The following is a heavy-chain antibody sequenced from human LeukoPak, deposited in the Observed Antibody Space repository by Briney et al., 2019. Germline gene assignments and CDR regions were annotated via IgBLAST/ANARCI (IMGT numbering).Heavy chain of an antibody. Sequence: GGSLRLSCAASGFTFSIYTMSWVRQAPGKGLEWVANIREDGSEKYYVDSVKGRFAISRDNARNSLYLQMSSLRVEDTAVYYCARGGLDGWIHLWPSSHFDYWGQGTLVTVSS. CDR1: GFTFSIYT. CDR3: ARGGLDGWIHLWPSSHFDY. D-gene: IGHD5-18*01. V-gene: IGHV3-7*01. J-gene: IGHJ4*02. CDR2: IREDGSEK.